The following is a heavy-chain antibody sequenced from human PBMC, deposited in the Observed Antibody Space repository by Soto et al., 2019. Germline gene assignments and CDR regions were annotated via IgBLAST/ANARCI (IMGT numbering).Heavy chain of an antibody. CDR1: GGPFRSGDW. CDR2: MYRSGST. D-gene: IGHD5-18*01. Sequence: PSETLSLTCAVSGGPFRSGDWWSWVRQSPGKGLEWIGQMYRSGSTAYNPSLTGRVTISVDKSNFSLNLSSLTAADTAVYYCVRNGAYSLEYWGQGTLVTVSS. J-gene: IGHJ4*02. V-gene: IGHV4-4*02. CDR3: VRNGAYSLEY.